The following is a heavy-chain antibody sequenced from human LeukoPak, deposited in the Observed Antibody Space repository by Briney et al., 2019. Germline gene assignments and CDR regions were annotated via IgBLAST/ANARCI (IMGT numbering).Heavy chain of an antibody. V-gene: IGHV1-2*02. CDR2: INPNRGGT. J-gene: IGHJ4*02. CDR1: GYTFTVYY. Sequence: ASVTVSFTASGYTFTVYYMHWVRQAPAQGQGRMGWINPNRGGTDYAPKFQGRVTMTRGTSISTAYMELSRLRSGGTAVYYCARDGGAYCGGDCYFADDYWGQGTLVTVSS. D-gene: IGHD2-21*02. CDR3: ARDGGAYCGGDCYFADDY.